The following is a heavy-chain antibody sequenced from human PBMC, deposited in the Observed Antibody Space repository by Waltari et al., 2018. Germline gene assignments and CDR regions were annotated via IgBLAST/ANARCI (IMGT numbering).Heavy chain of an antibody. D-gene: IGHD2-2*02. V-gene: IGHV3-30*02. J-gene: IGHJ4*02. CDR1: GFTFSNFG. CDR2: IWCDGSDK. Sequence: QVNLVESGGGVVQPGGSLRLSCATSGFTFSNFGMHWVRQAPGKGLGWLALIWCDGSDKFYADSVRGRFTISRDNSARTLYLDMDSLRLDDTAMYYCAKDAFGNTYLDFWGQGTLVTVSS. CDR3: AKDAFGNTYLDF.